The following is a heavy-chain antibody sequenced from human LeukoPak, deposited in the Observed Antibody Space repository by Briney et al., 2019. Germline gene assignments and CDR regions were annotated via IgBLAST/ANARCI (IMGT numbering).Heavy chain of an antibody. Sequence: SETLSLTCTVSGGSISSHYWSWIRQPPGKTLEWIGYIYYSGSTKFNPSLKSRVIISVDTSKNQFSLKLSSVTAADTAVYYCARGGGVTYYDSTGYLWYFDHWGQGTLVTVSS. D-gene: IGHD3-22*01. CDR3: ARGGGVTYYDSTGYLWYFDH. J-gene: IGHJ4*02. CDR2: IYYSGST. V-gene: IGHV4-59*11. CDR1: GGSISSHY.